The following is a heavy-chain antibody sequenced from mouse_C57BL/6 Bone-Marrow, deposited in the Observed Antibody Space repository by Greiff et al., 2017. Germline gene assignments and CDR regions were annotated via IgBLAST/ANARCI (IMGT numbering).Heavy chain of an antibody. D-gene: IGHD1-1*02. V-gene: IGHV5-17*01. CDR3: ARWSPFAY. CDR1: GFTFSDYG. CDR2: ISSGSSTI. J-gene: IGHJ3*01. Sequence: EVQLQQSGGGLVKPGGSLKLSCAASGFTFSDYGMHWVRQAPEKGLEWVAYISSGSSTIYYADTVKGRFTISRDNAKNTLFLQMTSLRSEDTAMDYCARWSPFAYWGQGTLVTVSA.